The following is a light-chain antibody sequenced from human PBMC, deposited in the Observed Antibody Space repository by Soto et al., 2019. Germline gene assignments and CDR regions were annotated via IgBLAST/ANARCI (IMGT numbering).Light chain of an antibody. CDR2: EVH. J-gene: IGLJ3*02. CDR3: STYAGSAV. V-gene: IGLV2-8*01. CDR1: SSDIGKYNY. Sequence: QSALTQPPSASGSLGQSVTISCTGGSSDIGKYNYVSWYQQHPGTAPKFIIFEVHRWAPGVPDRFSGSKSGNTASLTVSGLQAEDEAHYYCSTYAGSAVFGGGTKLTVL.